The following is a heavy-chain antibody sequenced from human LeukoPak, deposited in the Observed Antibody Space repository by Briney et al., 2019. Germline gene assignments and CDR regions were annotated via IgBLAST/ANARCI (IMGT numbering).Heavy chain of an antibody. CDR3: ARDLHDILTGYQEYYFDY. D-gene: IGHD3-9*01. V-gene: IGHV1-2*02. CDR2: INPNSGGT. CDR1: GYTFTGYY. J-gene: IGHJ4*02. Sequence: ASVKVSCKASGYTFTGYYMHWVRQAPGQGLEWMGWINPNSGGTNYAQKFQGRVTMTRDTSISTAYMELSRLRSNDTAVYYCARDLHDILTGYQEYYFDYWGQGTLVTVSS.